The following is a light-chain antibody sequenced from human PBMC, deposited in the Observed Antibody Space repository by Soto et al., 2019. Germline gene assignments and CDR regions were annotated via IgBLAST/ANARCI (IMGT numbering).Light chain of an antibody. CDR2: DAS. J-gene: IGKJ3*01. CDR1: QSVSRS. Sequence: EIVLTQSPDTLSLSPGERATLSCRASQSVSRSLAWYQQKPGQAPRLLIYDASNNATGIPARFSGSGSGTDFTLTISSLEHEDFAVYYCQQRSNWPPEVTFGPGTKVDIK. CDR3: QQRSNWPPEVT. V-gene: IGKV3-11*01.